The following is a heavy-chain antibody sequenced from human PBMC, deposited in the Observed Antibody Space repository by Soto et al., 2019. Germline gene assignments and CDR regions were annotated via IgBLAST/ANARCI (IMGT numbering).Heavy chain of an antibody. CDR1: GGTFSTYT. V-gene: IGHV1-69*02. CDR3: TLGSWSAETFDI. J-gene: IGHJ3*02. Sequence: QVQLVQSGAEVKKPGSSVKVSCKASGGTFSTYTIIWVRQAPGQGLEWMGRILPMLDITNSAQRFQGRVTRTADKSTSTAYLERSSLRSEDTAVYYCTLGSWSAETFDIWGRGTMVTVSS. CDR2: ILPMLDIT. D-gene: IGHD6-13*01.